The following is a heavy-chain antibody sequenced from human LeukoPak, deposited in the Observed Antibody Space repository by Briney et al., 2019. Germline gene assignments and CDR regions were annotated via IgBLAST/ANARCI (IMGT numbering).Heavy chain of an antibody. V-gene: IGHV4-61*01. CDR1: GVSISSIHYY. CDR3: ARGGDYGDLRYFDY. J-gene: IGHJ4*02. CDR2: IYYRGST. Sequence: SETLSLTCTVSGVSISSIHYYWSWIRQPPGKGLEWIGYIYYRGSTNYNPSLKSRVTFSVDTSKNQFSLKLNSVTAADTAVYYCARGGDYGDLRYFDYWGQGTLVTVSS. D-gene: IGHD4-17*01.